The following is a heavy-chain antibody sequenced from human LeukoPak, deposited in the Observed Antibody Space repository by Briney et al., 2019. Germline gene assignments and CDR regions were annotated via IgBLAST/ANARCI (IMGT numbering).Heavy chain of an antibody. CDR3: AKDLRSSGRNAFDI. J-gene: IGHJ3*02. Sequence: GGSLRLSCAASGFTFSSYAMTWVRQAPGKGLEWVSVISNSGGSTFYADSVKGRFTISRDNSKNTLFLQMNSLRAEDTAVYYCAKDLRSSGRNAFDIWGQGTMVTVFS. V-gene: IGHV3-23*01. CDR1: GFTFSSYA. D-gene: IGHD6-19*01. CDR2: ISNSGGST.